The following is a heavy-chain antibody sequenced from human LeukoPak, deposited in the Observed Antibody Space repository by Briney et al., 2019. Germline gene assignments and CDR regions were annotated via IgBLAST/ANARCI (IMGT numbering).Heavy chain of an antibody. J-gene: IGHJ4*02. V-gene: IGHV4-30-2*01. CDR2: IYHSGST. CDR3: ARDPVLRYFDY. Sequence: PSQTLSLTCAVSGGSISSGGYSWSWIRQPPGKGLEWIGYIYHSGSTYYNPSLKSRVTISVDTSKNQFSLKLSSVTAADTAVYYCARDPVLRYFDYWGQGTLVTVSS. CDR1: GGSISSGGYS. D-gene: IGHD3-9*01.